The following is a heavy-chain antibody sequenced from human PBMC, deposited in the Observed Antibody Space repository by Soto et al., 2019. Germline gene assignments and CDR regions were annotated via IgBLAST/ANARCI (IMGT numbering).Heavy chain of an antibody. D-gene: IGHD2-15*01. CDR2: IYYSGST. CDR3: ARDATELDYFDY. Sequence: QVQLQESGPGLVKPSQTLSLTCTVSGGSISSGGYYWSWIRQHPGKGLEWIGYIYYSGSTYYNPYLKSRVTISVATSKNQLSLKLSSVTAADTAVYYCARDATELDYFDYWGQGTLVTVSS. V-gene: IGHV4-31*03. CDR1: GGSISSGGYY. J-gene: IGHJ4*02.